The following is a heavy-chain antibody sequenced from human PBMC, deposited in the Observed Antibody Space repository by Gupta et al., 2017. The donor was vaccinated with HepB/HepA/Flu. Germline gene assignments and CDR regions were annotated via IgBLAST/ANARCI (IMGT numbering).Heavy chain of an antibody. J-gene: IGHJ5*02. V-gene: IGHV3-66*01. CDR2: IYSGGST. CDR3: ARVYYSSGWYRARVGGWFDP. Sequence: EVQLVESGGGLVQPGGSLRLSCAASGFTVSSNYMSWVRQAPGKGLEWVSVIYSGGSTYYADSVKGRFTISRDNSKNTLYLQMNSLRAEDTAVYYCARVYYSSGWYRARVGGWFDPWGQGTLVTVSS. CDR1: GFTVSSNY. D-gene: IGHD6-19*01.